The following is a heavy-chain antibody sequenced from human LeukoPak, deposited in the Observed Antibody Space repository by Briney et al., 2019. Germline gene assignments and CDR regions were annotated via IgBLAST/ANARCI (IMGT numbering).Heavy chain of an antibody. Sequence: GGSLRLSCAASGFTFSSYEMNWVCQAPGKGLEWVSYISSSGNTIYYADSVKGRFTISRDNAKNSLYLQMNSLRAEDTAVYYCARVSPGEWGQGTLVTVSS. V-gene: IGHV3-48*03. CDR3: ARVSPGE. D-gene: IGHD3-10*01. CDR2: ISSSGNTI. CDR1: GFTFSSYE. J-gene: IGHJ4*02.